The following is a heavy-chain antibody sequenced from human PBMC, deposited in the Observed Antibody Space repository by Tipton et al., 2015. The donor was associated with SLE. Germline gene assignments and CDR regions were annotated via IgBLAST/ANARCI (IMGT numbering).Heavy chain of an antibody. V-gene: IGHV4-61*02. CDR1: GGSISSGSYY. CDR3: ACWSPERTSGWSRFVY. CDR2: IYTSGST. Sequence: TLSLTCTVSGGSISSGSYYWSWILQPAGKGLEWIGRIYTSGSTNYNPSLKSRVTISVDTSKNQFSLKLSYVTAADTAVYYCACWSPERTSGWSRFVYWGQGTLVTVSS. D-gene: IGHD6-19*01. J-gene: IGHJ4*02.